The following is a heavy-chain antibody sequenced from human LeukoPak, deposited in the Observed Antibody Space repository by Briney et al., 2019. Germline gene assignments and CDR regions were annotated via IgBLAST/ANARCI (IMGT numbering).Heavy chain of an antibody. J-gene: IGHJ6*03. CDR3: ARDSYSSSWYRGNYYYYMDV. CDR1: GFTFSDYY. V-gene: IGHV3-11*01. Sequence: GGSLRLSCAASGFTFSDYYMSWIRQAPGKGLEWVSYISSSGSTIYYADSVKGRFTISRDNAKNSLYLQMNSLRAEDTAVYYCARDSYSSSWYRGNYYYYMDVWGEGTTVTVSS. D-gene: IGHD6-13*01. CDR2: ISSSGSTI.